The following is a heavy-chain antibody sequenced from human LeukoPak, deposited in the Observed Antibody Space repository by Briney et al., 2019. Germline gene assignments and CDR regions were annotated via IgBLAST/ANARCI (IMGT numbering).Heavy chain of an antibody. CDR2: IWYDGSNK. CDR3: ARDRVGYSYGHLTYFDY. J-gene: IGHJ4*02. Sequence: GRSLRLSCAASGFTFSSYGMHWVRQAPGKGLEWVAVIWYDGSNKYYADSVKGRFTISRDNSKNTLYLQMNSLRAEDTAVYYCARDRVGYSYGHLTYFDYWGQGTLVTVSS. V-gene: IGHV3-33*01. CDR1: GFTFSSYG. D-gene: IGHD5-18*01.